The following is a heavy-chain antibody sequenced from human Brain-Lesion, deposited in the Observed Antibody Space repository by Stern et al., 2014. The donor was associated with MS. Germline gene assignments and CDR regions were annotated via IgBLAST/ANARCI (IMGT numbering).Heavy chain of an antibody. CDR1: GGSISSGGYY. V-gene: IGHV4-61*02. Sequence: VQLVESGPGLVKPSQTLSLSCTVSGGSISSGGYYWSWIRQPAGKGLEWIGRIFNSGSPSDTPSLKVRVTISIDTSKNQFSLRLNSMTAADTAVYYCARGRVVPGFQYYATDVWGQGTTVIVSS. CDR2: IFNSGSP. J-gene: IGHJ6*02. D-gene: IGHD2-2*01. CDR3: ARGRVVPGFQYYATDV.